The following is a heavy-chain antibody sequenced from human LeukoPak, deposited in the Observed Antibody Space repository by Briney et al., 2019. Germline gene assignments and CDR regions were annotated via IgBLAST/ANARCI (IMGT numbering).Heavy chain of an antibody. CDR3: AGHGICSSGCAFDI. CDR1: GASVSFYY. V-gene: IGHV4-59*02. D-gene: IGHD2-15*01. CDR2: LYYSGST. Sequence: SETLSLTCTVSGASVSFYYWTWVRQPPRKGLEWIGYLYYSGSTRYNPSFESRVTMSVDTSKNQFSLRLTSVTAADTAVYFCAGHGICSSGCAFDIWGQGAMVTVSS. J-gene: IGHJ3*02.